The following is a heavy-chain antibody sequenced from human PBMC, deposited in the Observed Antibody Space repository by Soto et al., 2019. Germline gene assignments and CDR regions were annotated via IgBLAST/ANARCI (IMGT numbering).Heavy chain of an antibody. D-gene: IGHD6-6*01. J-gene: IGHJ6*02. Sequence: ASVKVSCKASGYTFTSYAMHWVRQAPGQRLEWMGWINAGNGNTKYSQKFQGRVTITRDTSANTAYMELSSLRSEDTAVYYCARDQAKGSSELPYYGMDVWGQGTTVTVSS. V-gene: IGHV1-3*01. CDR3: ARDQAKGSSELPYYGMDV. CDR2: INAGNGNT. CDR1: GYTFTSYA.